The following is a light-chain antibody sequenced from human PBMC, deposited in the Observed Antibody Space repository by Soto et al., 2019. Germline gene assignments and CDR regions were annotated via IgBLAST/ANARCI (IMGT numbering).Light chain of an antibody. J-gene: IGLJ1*01. V-gene: IGLV2-14*01. Sequence: QSVRTQPASVSGSPGQSITISCTGTSSDVGGYNYVSWYQQHPGKAPKLMIYDVSNRPSGVSNRFSGSKSGNTASLTISGLQAEDEADYYCSSYTSRSTHVFGTGTKVTVL. CDR1: SSDVGGYNY. CDR2: DVS. CDR3: SSYTSRSTHV.